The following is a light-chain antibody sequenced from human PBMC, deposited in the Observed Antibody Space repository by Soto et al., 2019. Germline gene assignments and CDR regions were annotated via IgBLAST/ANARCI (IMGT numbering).Light chain of an antibody. CDR2: HVK. CDR1: NNDVAVYNY. Sequence: QSVLTQPASVSGSPGQSITISCTGSNNDVAVYNYVSWYQQRPGKAPELMIYHVKNRPSGVSNRFSGSKSGNTASLIISGLQAEDEADYYCSSLTTRSTWVFGGGTKLTVL. V-gene: IGLV2-14*03. CDR3: SSLTTRSTWV. J-gene: IGLJ3*02.